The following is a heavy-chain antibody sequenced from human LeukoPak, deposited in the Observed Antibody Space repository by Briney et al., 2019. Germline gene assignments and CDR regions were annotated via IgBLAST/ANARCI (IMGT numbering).Heavy chain of an antibody. V-gene: IGHV4-59*01. J-gene: IGHJ5*02. Sequence: PSETLSLTCTVSGGSISTYYWSWLRQPPGKGLEWFGYIYYSGSTNYNPSLKSRVTISVDTSKNQFSLKLSSVTAADTAVYYCARGRYDYVWGSGWFDLWGQGTLVTVSS. D-gene: IGHD3-16*01. CDR1: GGSISTYY. CDR2: IYYSGST. CDR3: ARGRYDYVWGSGWFDL.